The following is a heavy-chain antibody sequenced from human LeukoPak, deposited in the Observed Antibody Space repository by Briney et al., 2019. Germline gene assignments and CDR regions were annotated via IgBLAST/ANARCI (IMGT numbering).Heavy chain of an antibody. CDR1: RLTFNNYA. D-gene: IGHD6-13*01. J-gene: IGHJ4*02. Sequence: GGSLRLSCAASRLTFNNYAIHWVRQAPGKGLEWVAVISYDGNNKYYGDSLKGRFTISRDNAKNSLYLQMNSLRAEDTAVHYCARIGAGSSRDYWGQGTLVTVSS. CDR3: ARIGAGSSRDY. CDR2: ISYDGNNK. V-gene: IGHV3-30*04.